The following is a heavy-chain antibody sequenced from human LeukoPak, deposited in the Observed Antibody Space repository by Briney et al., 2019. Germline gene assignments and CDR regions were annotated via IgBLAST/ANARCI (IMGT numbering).Heavy chain of an antibody. CDR2: IIPILGIA. CDR1: GGTFSSYA. CDR3: VYYYDSSGYEGSYDY. D-gene: IGHD3-22*01. V-gene: IGHV1-69*04. Sequence: SVKVSCKASGGTFSSYAISWVRQAPGQGLEWMGRIIPILGIANYAQKFQGRVMITADKSTSTAYMELSSLRSEDTAVYYCVYYYDSSGYEGSYDYWGQGTLVTVSS. J-gene: IGHJ4*02.